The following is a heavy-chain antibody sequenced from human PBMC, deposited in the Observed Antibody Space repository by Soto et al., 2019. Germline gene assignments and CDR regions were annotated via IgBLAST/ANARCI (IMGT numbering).Heavy chain of an antibody. V-gene: IGHV5-51*01. Sequence: XESLTISCKGSGYNFANYWIGWVRQMPGKGLEWMGMIFPGDSDTKNSPSLQGQITMSVDKSDSSAYLQWRSLKASDTAMYYCAAGYTTGPDAFDIWGQGTMVTVS. CDR3: AAGYTTGPDAFDI. J-gene: IGHJ3*02. D-gene: IGHD6-13*01. CDR2: IFPGDSDT. CDR1: GYNFANYW.